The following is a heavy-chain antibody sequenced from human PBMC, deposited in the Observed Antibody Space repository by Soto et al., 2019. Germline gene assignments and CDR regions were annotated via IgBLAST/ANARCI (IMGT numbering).Heavy chain of an antibody. CDR3: ARGPPHQRRYSSSPYYMDV. Sequence: SETLRLTCSFSGDTVTNHDCPWIRQSPKKGLEWIGYINYSGFTHYNPSLKSRVTISVDTSKNQFSLQLSSVTAADTAVYYCARGPPHQRRYSSSPYYMDVWGKGTTVTVSS. CDR1: GDTVTNHD. CDR2: INYSGFT. D-gene: IGHD6-6*01. J-gene: IGHJ6*03. V-gene: IGHV4-59*02.